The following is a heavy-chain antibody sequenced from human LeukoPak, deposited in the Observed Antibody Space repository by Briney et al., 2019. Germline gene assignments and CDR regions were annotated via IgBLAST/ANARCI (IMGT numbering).Heavy chain of an antibody. Sequence: ASVKVSCKASGYTFTRYYMHWVRQAPGQGLEWMGWINPNSGGTNYTQKFQGRVTMTRDTSISTAYMELSRLRSDDTAVYYCARDRYGWELLRVFDYWGQGTLVTVSS. J-gene: IGHJ4*02. CDR3: ARDRYGWELLRVFDY. V-gene: IGHV1-2*02. CDR1: GYTFTRYY. CDR2: INPNSGGT. D-gene: IGHD1-26*01.